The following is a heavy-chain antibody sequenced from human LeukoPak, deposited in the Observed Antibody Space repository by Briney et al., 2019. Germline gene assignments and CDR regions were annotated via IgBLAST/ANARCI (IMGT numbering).Heavy chain of an antibody. CDR3: ASPSSGREFYYYYGMDV. Sequence: SQTLSLTCTVSGVSISSGGYYWSWIRQHPGKGLEWIGYIYYSGSTYYNPSLKSRVTISVDTSKNQFSLKLSSVTAADTAVYYCASPSSGREFYYYYGMDVWGQGTTATVSS. V-gene: IGHV4-31*03. J-gene: IGHJ6*02. D-gene: IGHD6-19*01. CDR2: IYYSGST. CDR1: GVSISSGGYY.